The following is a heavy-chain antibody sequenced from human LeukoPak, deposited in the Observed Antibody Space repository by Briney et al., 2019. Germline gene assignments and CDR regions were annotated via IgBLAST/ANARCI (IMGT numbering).Heavy chain of an antibody. CDR3: ARDLKSGGS. CDR1: GFTFSSYS. CDR2: ISSSSSYI. J-gene: IGHJ5*02. V-gene: IGHV3-21*01. D-gene: IGHD6-25*01. Sequence: GGSLRLSCAASGFTFSSYSMNWVRQAPGEGLEWVSSISSSSSYIYYADSVKGRFTISRDNAKNSLCLQMNSLRAEDTAVYYCARDLKSGGSWGQGTLVTVSS.